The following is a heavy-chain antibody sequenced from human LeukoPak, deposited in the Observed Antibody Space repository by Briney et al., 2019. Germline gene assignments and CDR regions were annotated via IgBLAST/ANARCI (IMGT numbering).Heavy chain of an antibody. D-gene: IGHD1-14*01. Sequence: ASVKVSCKASGGTFSSYAISWVRQAPGQGLEWMGGIIPIFGTANYAQKFQGRVTITADESTSTAYMELSSLRSEDTAVYYCARAGPNPRTAGLRNWGQGTLVTVSS. CDR3: ARAGPNPRTAGLRN. J-gene: IGHJ4*02. CDR1: GGTFSSYA. CDR2: IIPIFGTA. V-gene: IGHV1-69*13.